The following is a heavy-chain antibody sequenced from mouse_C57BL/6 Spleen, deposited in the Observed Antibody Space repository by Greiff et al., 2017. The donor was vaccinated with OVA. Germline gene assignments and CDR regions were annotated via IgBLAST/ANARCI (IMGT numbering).Heavy chain of an antibody. D-gene: IGHD2-1*01. CDR1: GYTFTSYW. J-gene: IGHJ4*01. Sequence: VQLQQPGAELVMPGASVKLSCKASGYTFTSYWMHWVKQRPGQGLEWIGEIDPSDSYTNYTHKFKGKSTFTVDKSSSTAYMQLSSLTAEDSAGYYGARGDGNYAYAMDYWGQGTTVTVSS. V-gene: IGHV1-69*01. CDR3: ARGDGNYAYAMDY. CDR2: IDPSDSYT.